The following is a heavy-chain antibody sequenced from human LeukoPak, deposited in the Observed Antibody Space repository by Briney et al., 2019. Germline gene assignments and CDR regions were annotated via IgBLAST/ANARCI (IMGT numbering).Heavy chain of an antibody. CDR3: ARGIYWQVVQEGFDY. V-gene: IGHV3-21*01. D-gene: IGHD6-13*01. CDR1: GFTLSTYS. CDR2: ISSSSSYI. J-gene: IGHJ4*02. Sequence: GGSLRLSRAASGFTLSTYSMNWVRQAPGKGLEWVSSISSSSSYIDYADSVKGRFTISRDNAKNSLYLQMNSLRAEDTAVYYCARGIYWQVVQEGFDYWGQGTLVTVSS.